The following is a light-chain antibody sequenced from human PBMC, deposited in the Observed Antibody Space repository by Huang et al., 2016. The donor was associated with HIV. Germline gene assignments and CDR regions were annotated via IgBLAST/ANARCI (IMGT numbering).Light chain of an antibody. J-gene: IGKJ2*01. Sequence: EIVMTQSPATLSVSPGERATLSCRASQHVNNNLAWYQQKPGPAPRLLIHGASTRATGISARFSGSGSGTDFTLTINSLQSEDFATYYCQQYNNWPPYTFGQGTKLEIK. V-gene: IGKV3-15*01. CDR1: QHVNNN. CDR2: GAS. CDR3: QQYNNWPPYT.